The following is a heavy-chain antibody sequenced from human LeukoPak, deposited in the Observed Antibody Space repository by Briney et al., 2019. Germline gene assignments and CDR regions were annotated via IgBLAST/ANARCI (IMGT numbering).Heavy chain of an antibody. CDR2: IYSGGST. J-gene: IGHJ4*02. V-gene: IGHV3-53*01. CDR3: ARDEMITFGGVIVPGYFDY. D-gene: IGHD3-16*02. Sequence: GGSLRLSCAASGFTVSSNYMSWVRQAPGKGLEWVSVIYSGGSTYYADSVKGRFTIPRDNSKNTLYLQMNSLRAEDTAVYYCARDEMITFGGVIVPGYFDYWGQGTLVTVSS. CDR1: GFTVSSNY.